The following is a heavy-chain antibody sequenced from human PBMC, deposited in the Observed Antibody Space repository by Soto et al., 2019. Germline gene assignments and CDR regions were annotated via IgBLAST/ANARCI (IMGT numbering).Heavy chain of an antibody. J-gene: IGHJ3*02. CDR1: GFTVSSNY. CDR3: ARAGYSSFHAFDI. Sequence: EVQLVESGGGLIQPGGSLRLSCAASGFTVSSNYMSWVRQAPGKGLEWVSVIYSGGSTYYADSVKGRFTISRDNSKNTLYLQMNSLRAEDTAVYYCARAGYSSFHAFDIWGQGTMVTVSS. D-gene: IGHD6-13*01. CDR2: IYSGGST. V-gene: IGHV3-53*01.